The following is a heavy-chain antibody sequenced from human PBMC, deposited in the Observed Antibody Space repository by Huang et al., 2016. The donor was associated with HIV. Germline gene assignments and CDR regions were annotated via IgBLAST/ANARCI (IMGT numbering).Heavy chain of an antibody. CDR3: ARGPGGAAAGYYFDY. V-gene: IGHV1-46*01. J-gene: IGHJ4*02. CDR1: GYTFTRYS. D-gene: IGHD6-13*01. Sequence: QVQLVQSGAEVKKAGASVKVSCKASGYTFTRYSMHWVRQAPGQGLEWRAIINHRGGRTRYAQEFQGRVTMRRDTATRTVYMELSSLRAEDTAVYYCARGPGGAAAGYYFDYWGQGTLVTVSS. CDR2: INHRGGRT.